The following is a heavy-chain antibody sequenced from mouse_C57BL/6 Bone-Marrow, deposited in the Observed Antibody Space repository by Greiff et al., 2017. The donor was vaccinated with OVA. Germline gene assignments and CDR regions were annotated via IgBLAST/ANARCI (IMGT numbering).Heavy chain of an antibody. V-gene: IGHV1-82*01. D-gene: IGHD2-3*01. CDR3: ARHEEGYYASYLDY. J-gene: IGHJ2*01. CDR2: IYPGDGDT. CDR1: GYAFSSSW. Sequence: QVQLQQSGPELVKPGASVKISCKASGYAFSSSWMNWVKQRPGKGLEWIGRIYPGDGDTNYNGKFKGKATLTADKSSSTAYMQLSSLTSEDSAVYFCARHEEGYYASYLDYWGQGTTLTVSS.